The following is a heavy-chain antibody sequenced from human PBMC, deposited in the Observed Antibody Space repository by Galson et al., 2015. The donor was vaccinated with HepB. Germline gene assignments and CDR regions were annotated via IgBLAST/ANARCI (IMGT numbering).Heavy chain of an antibody. CDR2: ISGSGGST. CDR1: GFTFSSYA. D-gene: IGHD3-3*01. J-gene: IGHJ4*02. Sequence: SLRLSCAASGFTFSSYAMSWVRQAPGKGLEWVSAISGSGGSTYYADSVKGRFTISRDNSKNTLYLQMNSLRAEDTAVYYCAKGYYDFWSGYYFGFDYWGQGTLVTVSS. V-gene: IGHV3-23*01. CDR3: AKGYYDFWSGYYFGFDY.